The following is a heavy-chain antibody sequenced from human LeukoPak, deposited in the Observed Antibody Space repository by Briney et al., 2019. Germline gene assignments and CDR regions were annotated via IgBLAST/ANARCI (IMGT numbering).Heavy chain of an antibody. CDR2: VSYDGSNK. CDR1: GFTFSSYS. V-gene: IGHV3-30*18. Sequence: GGSLRLSCAASGFTFSSYSLNWVRQAPGKGLEWLAVVSYDGSNKYYADSVKGRFTVSRDNSQNTLYLQMHSLKTEDTAVYYCAKVDYGDYPYYYFYMDVWGKGTAVTVSS. D-gene: IGHD4-17*01. CDR3: AKVDYGDYPYYYFYMDV. J-gene: IGHJ6*03.